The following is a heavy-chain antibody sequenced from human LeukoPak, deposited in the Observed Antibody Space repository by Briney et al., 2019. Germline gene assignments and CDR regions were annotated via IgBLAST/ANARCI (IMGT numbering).Heavy chain of an antibody. CDR3: AGASYDSSGVH. CDR1: GGSISSYY. V-gene: IGHV4-59*01. D-gene: IGHD3-22*01. Sequence: PSETLSLTCTVSGGSISSYYWSWIRQPPGKGLEWIGHIYYSGSTNYSPSLKSRVTISVDTSKNQFSLKLSSVTAADTAVYYCAGASYDSSGVHWGQGTLVTVSS. CDR2: IYYSGST. J-gene: IGHJ4*02.